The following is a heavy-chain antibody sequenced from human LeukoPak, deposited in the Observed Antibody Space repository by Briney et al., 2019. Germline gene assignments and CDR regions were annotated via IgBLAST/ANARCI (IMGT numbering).Heavy chain of an antibody. J-gene: IGHJ6*03. CDR1: GFTFTSYR. CDR3: ARDAEEGVATRNYYFYMCV. CDR2: ISTSSSYT. V-gene: IGHV3-21*04. Sequence: GGSLRLSCAASGFTFTSYRMNWVRQAPGKGLEWVSSISTSSSYTYYADTVKGRFTISRDTAKNSRYLHMNSLRAEDTAVYYCARDAEEGVATRNYYFYMCVWGKGATVSVAS. D-gene: IGHD5-12*01.